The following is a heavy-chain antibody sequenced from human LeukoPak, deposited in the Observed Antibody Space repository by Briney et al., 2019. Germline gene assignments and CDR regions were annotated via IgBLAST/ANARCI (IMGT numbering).Heavy chain of an antibody. Sequence: GGSLRFSCAASGFNVNNAWMSWVRQAPGKGLEWVGRIRSKIDGGATDYAAPVKGRFTISRDDSKNTLYLQINSLKIEDTAMYYCYTSITDYWGQGTLVTVSS. J-gene: IGHJ4*02. CDR1: GFNVNNAW. V-gene: IGHV3-15*07. CDR3: YTSITDY. D-gene: IGHD2-21*01. CDR2: IRSKIDGGAT.